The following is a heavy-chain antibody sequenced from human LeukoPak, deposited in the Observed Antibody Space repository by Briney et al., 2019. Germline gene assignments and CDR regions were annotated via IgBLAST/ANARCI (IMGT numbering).Heavy chain of an antibody. Sequence: GGSLRLSCAASGFTVSSNYMSWVRQAPGKGLEWVSVIYSGGSTYYADSVKGRFTISRDNSKNTLYLQMNSLRAEDTAVYYCAGAHNPYYYDSSGYPGGAFDIWGQGTMVTVSS. V-gene: IGHV3-66*01. CDR3: AGAHNPYYYDSSGYPGGAFDI. D-gene: IGHD3-22*01. CDR2: IYSGGST. CDR1: GFTVSSNY. J-gene: IGHJ3*02.